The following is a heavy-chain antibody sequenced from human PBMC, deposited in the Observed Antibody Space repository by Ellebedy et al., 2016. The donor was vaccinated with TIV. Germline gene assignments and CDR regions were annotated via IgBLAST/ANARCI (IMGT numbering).Heavy chain of an antibody. Sequence: GGSLRLXXAASGFTFSNYVMSWVRQAPGKGLEWVSVISGSGGSSYSAESVKGRFTISRDNSRDTLFLQMNSLRAEDTAVYYCVRHLANGRGGYAEHWGQGTRVTVSS. CDR2: ISGSGGSS. V-gene: IGHV3-23*01. CDR1: GFTFSNYV. J-gene: IGHJ1*01. CDR3: VRHLANGRGGYAEH. D-gene: IGHD5-12*01.